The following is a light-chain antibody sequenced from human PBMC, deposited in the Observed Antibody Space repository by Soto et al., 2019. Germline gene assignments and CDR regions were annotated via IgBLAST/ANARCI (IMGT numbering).Light chain of an antibody. Sequence: EIVLTQSPGTLSLSPGERATLSCRASQSVSSSYLAWYQQKPGQAPRLLIYGASSRATGIPDRFSGSGSGTDFILTISRLEPEDFAVYYCQQYGSSWTFGQGTKV. J-gene: IGKJ1*01. V-gene: IGKV3-20*01. CDR1: QSVSSSY. CDR2: GAS. CDR3: QQYGSSWT.